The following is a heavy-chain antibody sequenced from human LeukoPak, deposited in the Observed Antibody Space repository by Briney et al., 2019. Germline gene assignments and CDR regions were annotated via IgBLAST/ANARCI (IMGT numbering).Heavy chain of an antibody. CDR1: GFTFSDYY. J-gene: IGHJ4*02. D-gene: IGHD3-22*01. V-gene: IGHV3-11*04. CDR3: ARRYYSDSSGYLY. Sequence: GGSLRLSCAASGFTFSDYYMSWIRQAPGRGLEWVSYISGNSRTIYYADSVKGRFTISGDNAKNSLYLQMNSLRAEDTAVYYCARRYYSDSSGYLYWGQGTLVTVSS. CDR2: ISGNSRTI.